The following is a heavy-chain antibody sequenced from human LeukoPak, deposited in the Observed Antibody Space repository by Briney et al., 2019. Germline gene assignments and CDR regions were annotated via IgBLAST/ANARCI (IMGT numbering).Heavy chain of an antibody. CDR1: GHSISSGYY. J-gene: IGHJ4*02. Sequence: SETLSLTCSVSGHSISSGYYWGWIRQPPGKGLEWIGRIYHSGSTYYNPSLKSRITISVDMSKNQFSLKLSSVTAADTAVYYCAREILYDSTGYYLWGQGTVVTVSS. CDR3: AREILYDSTGYYL. D-gene: IGHD3-22*01. CDR2: IYHSGST. V-gene: IGHV4-38-2*02.